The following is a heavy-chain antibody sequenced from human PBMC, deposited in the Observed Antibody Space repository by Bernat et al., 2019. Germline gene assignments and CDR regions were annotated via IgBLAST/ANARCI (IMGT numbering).Heavy chain of an antibody. J-gene: IGHJ4*02. CDR3: AKSHGGWGWYYFDY. CDR1: GFTFSSYA. D-gene: IGHD4-23*01. V-gene: IGHV3-23*01. CDR2: ISGSGGST. Sequence: EVQLLESGGGLVQPGGSLRLSCAASGFTFSSYAMSWVRQAPGKGLEWVSAISGSGGSTYYADSVKGRFTISRDNAKNTLYLQMNNLRAEDTAVYYCAKSHGGWGWYYFDYWGQGTLVTVSS.